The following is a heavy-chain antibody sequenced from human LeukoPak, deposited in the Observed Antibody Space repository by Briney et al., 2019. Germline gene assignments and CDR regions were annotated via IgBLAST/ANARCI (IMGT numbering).Heavy chain of an antibody. CDR3: AREGIAGYYFDY. J-gene: IGHJ4*02. CDR2: ISGSSNYI. CDR1: GFTFSSYS. D-gene: IGHD6-13*01. Sequence: GGSLRLSCTASGFTFSSYSMNWVRQAPGQGLEWVSSISGSSNYIYYADSMKGRFTISRDNAKSSLYLQMNSLRAEDTAVYYCAREGIAGYYFDYWGQGTLITVSS. V-gene: IGHV3-21*01.